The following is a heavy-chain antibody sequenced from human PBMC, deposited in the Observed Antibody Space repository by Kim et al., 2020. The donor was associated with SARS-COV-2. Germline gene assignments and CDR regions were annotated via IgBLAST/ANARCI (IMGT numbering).Heavy chain of an antibody. CDR3: ARGAYGDVSFDY. V-gene: IGHV1-18*04. J-gene: IGHJ4*02. CDR2: ISARDGNT. D-gene: IGHD4-17*01. CDR1: GYMFTSYG. Sequence: ASVKVSCKACGYMFTSYGFSWVRQAPGQGLEWLGWISARDGNTKYGQKVQGRVIMTTDTSTNTAYMELWRLRSDDTAMYYCARGAYGDVSFDYWGQGTLGTVSS.